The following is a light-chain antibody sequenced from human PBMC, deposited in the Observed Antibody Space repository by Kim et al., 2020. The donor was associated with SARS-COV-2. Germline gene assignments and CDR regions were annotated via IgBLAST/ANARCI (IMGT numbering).Light chain of an antibody. CDR3: NSRDGTADRLV. J-gene: IGLJ2*01. V-gene: IGLV3-19*01. CDR1: GLENYC. CDR2: SNN. Sequence: ARGTTTPTTCQGEGLENYCASWYQQKPGHAPLLVTYSNNKRPSGIPARFSGSSSGKTASLTLTGTHAEDEADYYCNSRDGTADRLVFGGGTQLTVL.